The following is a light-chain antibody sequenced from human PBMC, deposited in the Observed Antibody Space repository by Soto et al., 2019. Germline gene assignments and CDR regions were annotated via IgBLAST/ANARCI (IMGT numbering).Light chain of an antibody. CDR1: TGTVTSGHF. CDR2: DTS. Sequence: QAVVTQEPSLTVSPGGTVTLTCGSSTGTVTSGHFPYWFQQKPGQAPRTLISDTSDKHSWTPARFSGSLLGGKAALTLSGAQPEDEAEYYCLLFFGDIRGVFGGGTKLTVL. J-gene: IGLJ3*02. CDR3: LLFFGDIRGV. V-gene: IGLV7-46*01.